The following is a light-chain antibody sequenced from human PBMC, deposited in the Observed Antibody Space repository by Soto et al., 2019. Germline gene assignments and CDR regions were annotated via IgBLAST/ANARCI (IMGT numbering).Light chain of an antibody. CDR1: QSISSW. CDR3: QQSYSVPWT. J-gene: IGKJ1*01. CDR2: KAS. V-gene: IGKV1-5*03. Sequence: DIQMTQSPSTLSASVGDRVTITCRASQSISSWLAWYQQKPGKAPKLLIYKASSLESGVPSRFGGSGSGTDFTLTITSLEPEDFATYYCQQSYSVPWTFGQGTKVEIK.